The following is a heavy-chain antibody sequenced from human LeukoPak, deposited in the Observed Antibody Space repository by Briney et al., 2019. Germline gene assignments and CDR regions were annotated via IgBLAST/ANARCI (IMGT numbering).Heavy chain of an antibody. V-gene: IGHV1-69*02. J-gene: IGHJ4*02. CDR2: IIPVLGIA. CDR1: GGTFSSYT. CDR3: ARSYCSSTSCYSDY. Sequence: SVKVSCKASGGTFSSYTISWVRQAPGQGLEWMGRIIPVLGIANYAQKFQGRVTITADKSTSTAYMELSSLRSEDTAVYYCARSYCSSTSCYSDYWGQGTLVTVSS. D-gene: IGHD2-2*01.